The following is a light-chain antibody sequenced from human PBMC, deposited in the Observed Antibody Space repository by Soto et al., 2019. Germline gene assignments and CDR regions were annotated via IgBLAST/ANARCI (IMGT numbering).Light chain of an antibody. Sequence: IKVTQSPATLSASVGDRVTITCRASQTISSWLAWYRQKPGKAPKLLIYKASTLKSGVPSRFSGSGSGTEFTLTISSLQPDDFATYYCQHYNSYSEAFGQGTKV. CDR2: KAS. J-gene: IGKJ1*01. V-gene: IGKV1-5*03. CDR1: QTISSW. CDR3: QHYNSYSEA.